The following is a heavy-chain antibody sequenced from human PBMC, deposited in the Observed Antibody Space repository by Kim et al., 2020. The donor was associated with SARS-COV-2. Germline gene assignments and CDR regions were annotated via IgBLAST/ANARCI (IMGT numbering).Heavy chain of an antibody. CDR2: IYYSGST. CDR3: ARGGAARYYYFDY. V-gene: IGHV4-31*03. D-gene: IGHD6-13*01. J-gene: IGHJ4*02. CDR1: GGSINSAAYY. Sequence: SETLSLTCTVSGGSINSAAYYWSWIRQHPGKGLEWIGYIYYSGSTYYKASLKSRVTISVDTSKNQFSLKLTSVTAADTAVYYCARGGAARYYYFDYWGQGTLVPVSS.